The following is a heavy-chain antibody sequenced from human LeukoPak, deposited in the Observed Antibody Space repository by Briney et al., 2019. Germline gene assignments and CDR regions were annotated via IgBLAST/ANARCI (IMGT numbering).Heavy chain of an antibody. J-gene: IGHJ5*02. V-gene: IGHV1-69*06. D-gene: IGHD5-24*01. Sequence: SVKVSCKASGGTFSSYAISWVRQAPGQGLEWMGGIIPIFGTANYAQKFQGRVTITADKSTSTAYMELSSLRSEDTAVYYCARENVRDGYNFWFDLWGQGTLVTVSS. CDR2: IIPIFGTA. CDR3: ARENVRDGYNFWFDL. CDR1: GGTFSSYA.